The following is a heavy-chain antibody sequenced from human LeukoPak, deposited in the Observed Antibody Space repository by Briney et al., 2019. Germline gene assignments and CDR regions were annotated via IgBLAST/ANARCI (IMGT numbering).Heavy chain of an antibody. V-gene: IGHV1-69*13. D-gene: IGHD2-21*02. CDR1: GGTFRSYA. J-gene: IGHJ4*02. CDR2: IIPIFGTA. Sequence: SVKVSCTASGGTFRSYAISWVRQAPGQGLEWMGGIIPIFGTANYAQKFQGRVTITADESTSTAYMELSSLRSEDTAVYYCARPQYSGYDLAYCGGDCYSSGFDYWGQGTLVTVSS. CDR3: ARPQYSGYDLAYCGGDCYSSGFDY.